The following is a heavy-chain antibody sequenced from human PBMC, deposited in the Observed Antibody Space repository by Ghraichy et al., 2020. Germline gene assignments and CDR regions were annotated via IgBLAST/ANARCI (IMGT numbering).Heavy chain of an antibody. V-gene: IGHV4-61*02. CDR3: ARDKGLRSNHYWGYYYYGMDV. CDR2: IYTSGST. D-gene: IGHD3-16*01. CDR1: GGSISSGSYY. J-gene: IGHJ6*02. Sequence: SETLSLTCTVSGGSISSGSYYWSWIRQPAGKGLEWIGRIYTSGSTNYNPSLKSRVTISVDTSKNQFSLKLSSVTAADTAVYYCARDKGLRSNHYWGYYYYGMDVWGQGTTVTVSS.